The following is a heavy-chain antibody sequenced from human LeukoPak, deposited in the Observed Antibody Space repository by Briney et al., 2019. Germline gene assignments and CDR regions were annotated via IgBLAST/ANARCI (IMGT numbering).Heavy chain of an antibody. D-gene: IGHD3-22*01. J-gene: IGHJ4*02. V-gene: IGHV1-69*13. Sequence: SVKVSCKASGGTFSSYAISWVRQAPGQGLEWMGGIIPIFGTANYAQKFQGRVTITADESTSTAYMELSSLRSEDTAVYYCAREMDYDSSGYLSYWGQGTLVTVSS. CDR3: AREMDYDSSGYLSY. CDR1: GGTFSSYA. CDR2: IIPIFGTA.